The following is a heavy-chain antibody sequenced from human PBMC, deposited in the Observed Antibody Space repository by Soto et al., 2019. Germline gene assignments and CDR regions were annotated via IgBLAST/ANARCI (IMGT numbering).Heavy chain of an antibody. Sequence: GGSLRLSCAASGFAFSTYAMTWVRQAPGKGLEWVSVISGSGGSYYYAASVKGRFTISRDNSKNTLYLQMNGLRAEDTALYSCAKVTKRAAAGRYEYYKYGMDVWGQGTTVTVSS. V-gene: IGHV3-23*01. CDR2: ISGSGGSY. CDR3: AKVTKRAAAGRYEYYKYGMDV. CDR1: GFAFSTYA. J-gene: IGHJ6*02. D-gene: IGHD6-13*01.